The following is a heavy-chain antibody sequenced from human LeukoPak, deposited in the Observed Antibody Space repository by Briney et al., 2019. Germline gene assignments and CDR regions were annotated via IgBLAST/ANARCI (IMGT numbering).Heavy chain of an antibody. Sequence: GGSLKLSCSASGFTFSSYAMHWVRQAPGKGLEYVSAISSDGGSTYYADSVKGRFTISRDNSKNTLYLQMSSLRAEDTAVYYCVNWAASLTMTISPYWGQGTLDPVSS. CDR1: GFTFSSYA. CDR3: VNWAASLTMTISPY. D-gene: IGHD3-22*01. CDR2: ISSDGGST. J-gene: IGHJ4*02. V-gene: IGHV3-64D*09.